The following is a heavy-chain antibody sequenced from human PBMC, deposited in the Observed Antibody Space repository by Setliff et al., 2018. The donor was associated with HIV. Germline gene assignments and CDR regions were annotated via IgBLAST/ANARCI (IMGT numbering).Heavy chain of an antibody. CDR2: INPNSGDT. Sequence: ASVKVSCKASGYTFIGHYIHWVRQAPGQGLEWMGWINPNSGDTKYAQKFQDRVSLTRDTSLSTAYMELSSLTSDDTAIYYCARDMVEIGERSLAKGDEFDPWGQGSLVTVSS. CDR1: GYTFIGHY. CDR3: ARDMVEIGERSLAKGDEFDP. V-gene: IGHV1-2*02. D-gene: IGHD2-21*01. J-gene: IGHJ5*02.